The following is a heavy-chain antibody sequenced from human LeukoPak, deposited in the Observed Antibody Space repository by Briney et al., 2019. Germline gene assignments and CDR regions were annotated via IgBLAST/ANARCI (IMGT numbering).Heavy chain of an antibody. CDR1: GYTLTELS. D-gene: IGHD1-26*01. Sequence: GASVKVSCKVSGYTLTELSMHWVRQAPGKGLEWMGGFDPEDGETIYAQKFQGRVTMTRNTSISTAYMELSSLRSEDTAVYYCARGPGSSDYFDYWGQGTLVTVSS. J-gene: IGHJ4*02. CDR3: ARGPGSSDYFDY. CDR2: FDPEDGET. V-gene: IGHV1-24*01.